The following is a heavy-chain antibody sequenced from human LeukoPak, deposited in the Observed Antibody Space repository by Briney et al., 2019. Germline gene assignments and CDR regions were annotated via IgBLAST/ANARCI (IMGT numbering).Heavy chain of an antibody. J-gene: IGHJ6*02. V-gene: IGHV4-39*07. CDR3: ARGLFRVPYGSGSSPRPIYYYGMDV. D-gene: IGHD3-10*01. CDR1: GGSISTSSYY. Sequence: PSETLSLTCTVSGGSISTSSYYWGWIRQPPGKGLEWIGSIYYGGSTYYNPSLKSRVTISVDTSKNQFSLKLSSVTAADTAVYYCARGLFRVPYGSGSSPRPIYYYGMDVWGQGTTVTVSS. CDR2: IYYGGST.